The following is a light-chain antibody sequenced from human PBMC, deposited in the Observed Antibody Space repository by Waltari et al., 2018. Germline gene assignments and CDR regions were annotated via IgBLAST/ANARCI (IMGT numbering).Light chain of an antibody. CDR3: SSFSKDTMLI. Sequence: QSALTQPASVSGSPGQSITLSCTGASSDVGSYDSVSWYQQHAGEAPKLMIYEVNKRPSGISSRFSGSKSGNTASLTISGLQSEDEAEYYCSSFSKDTMLIFGGGTKLTVL. CDR2: EVN. CDR1: SSDVGSYDS. V-gene: IGLV2-14*01. J-gene: IGLJ2*01.